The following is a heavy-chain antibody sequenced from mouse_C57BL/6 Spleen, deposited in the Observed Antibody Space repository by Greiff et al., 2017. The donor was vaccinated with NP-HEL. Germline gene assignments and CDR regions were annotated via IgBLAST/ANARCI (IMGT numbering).Heavy chain of an antibody. J-gene: IGHJ3*01. D-gene: IGHD2-4*01. Sequence: DVKLVESGGGLVKPGGSLKLSCAASGFTFSDYGMHWVRQAPEKGLEWVAYISSGSSTIYYADTVKGRFTISRDNAKNTLFLQMTSLRSEDTAMYYCARTHDYDRGFAYWGQGTLVTVSA. CDR2: ISSGSSTI. CDR3: ARTHDYDRGFAY. CDR1: GFTFSDYG. V-gene: IGHV5-17*01.